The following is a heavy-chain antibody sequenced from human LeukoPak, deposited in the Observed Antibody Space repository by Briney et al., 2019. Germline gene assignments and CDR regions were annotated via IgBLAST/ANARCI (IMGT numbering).Heavy chain of an antibody. Sequence: SVKVSCKASGGTFSSYAISWVRQAPGQGLEWMGRIIPILGIANYAQKFQGRVTITADKSTSTAYMELSSLRSEDTAVYYCARAIDYYDSSGYYYAFPFDYWGQGTLVTVSS. V-gene: IGHV1-69*04. D-gene: IGHD3-22*01. CDR2: IIPILGIA. CDR1: GGTFSSYA. CDR3: ARAIDYYDSSGYYYAFPFDY. J-gene: IGHJ4*02.